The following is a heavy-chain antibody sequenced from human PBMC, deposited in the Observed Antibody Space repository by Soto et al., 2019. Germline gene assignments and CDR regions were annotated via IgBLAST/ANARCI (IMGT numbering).Heavy chain of an antibody. CDR3: ARDFDV. V-gene: IGHV3-7*01. J-gene: IGHJ2*01. CDR1: GFSFSAYW. Sequence: EVQLVESGGGLVQPGGSLRLSCGASGFSFSAYWMSWVRQAPGKGLEWVANIKQDGSEQYYVDSVKGRFTISRNNAKNSLYLQMNSLRAEDTAVFYCARDFDVWGRGTLVTVSS. CDR2: IKQDGSEQ.